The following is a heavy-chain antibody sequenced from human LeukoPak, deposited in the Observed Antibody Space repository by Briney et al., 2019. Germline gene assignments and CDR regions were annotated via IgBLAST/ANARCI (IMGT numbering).Heavy chain of an antibody. CDR3: ARVGARSCFDY. J-gene: IGHJ4*02. CDR2: IYHSGST. D-gene: IGHD6-13*01. CDR1: GGSISSGGYS. Sequence: SQTLSLTCAVSGGSISSGGYSWSWIRQPPGKGLEWTGYIYHSGSTYYNPSLKSRVTISVDRSKNQFSLKLSSVTAADTAVYYCARVGARSCFDYWGQETLVTVSS. V-gene: IGHV4-30-2*01.